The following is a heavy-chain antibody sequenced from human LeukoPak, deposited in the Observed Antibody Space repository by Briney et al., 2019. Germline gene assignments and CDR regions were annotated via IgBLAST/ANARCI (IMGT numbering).Heavy chain of an antibody. CDR2: INAGNGNT. CDR3: ARDPVDYDILTGYPPFDY. D-gene: IGHD3-9*01. J-gene: IGHJ4*02. Sequence: GASVKVSCKASGYTFTSYAMHWVRQAPGQRLEWMGWINAGNGNTKYSQEFQGRVTITRDTSASTAYMELSSLRSEDMAVYYCARDPVDYDILTGYPPFDYWGQGTLVTVSS. V-gene: IGHV1-3*03. CDR1: GYTFTSYA.